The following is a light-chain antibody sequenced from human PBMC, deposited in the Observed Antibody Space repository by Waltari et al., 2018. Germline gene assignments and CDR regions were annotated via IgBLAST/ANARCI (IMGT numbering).Light chain of an antibody. Sequence: EIVMTQSPATLSVPPGERATLSCRASQSIGSRLAWYQQKRGQAPRLLIYDISTRATGIPARFSGSGSGTEFTLTISSLQSEDSATYYCHQYSASHTFGQGTELEI. CDR1: QSIGSR. J-gene: IGKJ2*01. V-gene: IGKV3-15*01. CDR3: HQYSASHT. CDR2: DIS.